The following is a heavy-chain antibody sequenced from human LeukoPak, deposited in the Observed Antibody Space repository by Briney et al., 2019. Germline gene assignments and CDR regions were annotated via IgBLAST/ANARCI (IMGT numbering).Heavy chain of an antibody. CDR2: INHSGST. CDR1: GGSFSGYY. D-gene: IGHD3-9*01. Sequence: SETLSLTCAVYGGSFSGYYWSWIRQPPGKGLEWIGEINHSGSTNYNPSLKSRVTISVDTSKNQFSLKLSSVTAADTAVYYCAGPTGYYSFDYWGQGTLVTVSS. V-gene: IGHV4-34*01. CDR3: AGPTGYYSFDY. J-gene: IGHJ4*02.